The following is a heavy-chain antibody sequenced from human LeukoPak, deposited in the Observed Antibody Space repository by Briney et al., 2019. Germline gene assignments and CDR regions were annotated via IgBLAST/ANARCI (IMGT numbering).Heavy chain of an antibody. CDR3: ARHPSAVAGKTFDC. V-gene: IGHV4-59*08. CDR1: GGSIRIYY. D-gene: IGHD6-19*01. J-gene: IGHJ4*02. Sequence: PSETLSLTCTVCGGSIRIYYWSWIRQPPGKGLEWMGYIYYSGSTNYNPSLKSRVTISVDTSKNQFSLKLSSVTAADTAVYYCARHPSAVAGKTFDCWGQGTLVTVSS. CDR2: IYYSGST.